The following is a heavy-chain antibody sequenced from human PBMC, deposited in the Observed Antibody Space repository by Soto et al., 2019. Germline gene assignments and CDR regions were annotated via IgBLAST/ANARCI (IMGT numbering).Heavy chain of an antibody. J-gene: IGHJ4*02. D-gene: IGHD3-22*01. CDR1: G. V-gene: IGHV3-64*01. CDR2: ISSDGGRT. CDR3: AIYYCAKNRVPLN. Sequence: GVRRISKNPGKGLEYVSSISSDGGRTYYENSVKGRFTVSRDNSQNTLYLQMDSLRLTSVITADKAIYYCAKNRVPLNWGQGDLV.